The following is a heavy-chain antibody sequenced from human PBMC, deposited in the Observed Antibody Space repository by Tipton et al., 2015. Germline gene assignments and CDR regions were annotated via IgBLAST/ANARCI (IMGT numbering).Heavy chain of an antibody. J-gene: IGHJ4*02. Sequence: TLSLTCTVSGGSISSSSYYWGWIRQPPGKGLEWIGSISYSGSTYYNPSLKSRVTISVGSSKTHFSLNLSSVTAADTAVYYCARLVGVGSYYFDYWGQGTLVTVSS. V-gene: IGHV4-39*01. CDR2: ISYSGST. CDR3: ARLVGVGSYYFDY. CDR1: GGSISSSSYY. D-gene: IGHD2-15*01.